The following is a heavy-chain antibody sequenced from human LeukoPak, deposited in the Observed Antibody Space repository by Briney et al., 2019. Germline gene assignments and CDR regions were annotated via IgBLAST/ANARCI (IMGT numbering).Heavy chain of an antibody. CDR1: GGSISSSSYY. CDR3: ARGSVWFGELSTNWFDP. V-gene: IGHV4-61*02. J-gene: IGHJ5*02. D-gene: IGHD3-10*01. CDR2: IYTSGST. Sequence: SETLSLTCTVSGGSISSSSYYWSWIRQPAGKGLEWIGRIYTSGSTNYNPSLKSRVTISVDTSKNQFSLKLSSVTAADTAVYYCARGSVWFGELSTNWFDPWGQGTLVTVSS.